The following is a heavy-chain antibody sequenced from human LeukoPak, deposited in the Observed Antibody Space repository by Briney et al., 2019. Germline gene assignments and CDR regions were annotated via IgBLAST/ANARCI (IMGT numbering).Heavy chain of an antibody. Sequence: PSETLSLTCTVSGGSISSYYWSWIRQPPGKGLEWIGYIYYSGSTNYNPSLKSRVTISVDTSKNQFSLKLSSVTAADTAVYYCARAHYDSSGYGNWFDPWGQGPLVTVSS. D-gene: IGHD3-22*01. J-gene: IGHJ5*02. CDR3: ARAHYDSSGYGNWFDP. V-gene: IGHV4-59*01. CDR2: IYYSGST. CDR1: GGSISSYY.